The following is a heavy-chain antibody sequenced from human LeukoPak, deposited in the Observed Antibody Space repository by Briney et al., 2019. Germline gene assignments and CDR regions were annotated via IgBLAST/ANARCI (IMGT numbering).Heavy chain of an antibody. Sequence: GGSLRLSCAASGFILSNYAMHWVRHPAGKGPEWVSALGTAGDTFYPGSVKGRFTISRDNAKKSLFLQMSSLRAEDTAIYYCARQSTPHGNFDYWGQGTLVTVSS. J-gene: IGHJ4*02. CDR3: ARQSTPHGNFDY. D-gene: IGHD5-24*01. V-gene: IGHV3-13*01. CDR2: LGTAGDT. CDR1: GFILSNYA.